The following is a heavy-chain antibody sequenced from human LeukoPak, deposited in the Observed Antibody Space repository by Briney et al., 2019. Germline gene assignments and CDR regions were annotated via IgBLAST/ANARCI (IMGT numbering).Heavy chain of an antibody. Sequence: QPGGSLRLSCAASGFIFSSYGMHWVRQAPGKGLEGVAVIWYDGSNKYYADPVKGRFTISRDNSKNTLYLQMNSLRAEDTAVYYCARDSDYPDYWGQGTLVTVSS. D-gene: IGHD3-10*01. V-gene: IGHV3-33*01. CDR2: IWYDGSNK. CDR3: ARDSDYPDY. CDR1: GFIFSSYG. J-gene: IGHJ4*02.